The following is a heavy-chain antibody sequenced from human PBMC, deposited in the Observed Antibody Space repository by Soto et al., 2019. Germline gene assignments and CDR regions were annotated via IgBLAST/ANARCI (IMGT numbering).Heavy chain of an antibody. CDR1: GLTFSSYV. CDR2: IPYDGSYK. Sequence: QVQLVESGGGVVQPGRSLRLSCAASGLTFSSYVMHWVRQAPGKGLEWVAVIPYDGSYKYYADSVRGRFTISRDNSKNMLYLQMTSLRAEDMAVYYCAKESDAFDIWGQGTMVTVSS. J-gene: IGHJ3*02. CDR3: AKESDAFDI. V-gene: IGHV3-30*18.